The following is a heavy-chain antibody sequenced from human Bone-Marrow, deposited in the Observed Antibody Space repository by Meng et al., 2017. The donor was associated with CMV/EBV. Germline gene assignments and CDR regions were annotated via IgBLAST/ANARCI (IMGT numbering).Heavy chain of an antibody. CDR3: ARSSGWSRFDY. CDR2: INPNDDT. CDR1: GYTVTDYY. J-gene: IGHJ4*02. D-gene: IGHD6-19*01. V-gene: IGHV1-2*02. Sequence: VQLVESGAEVNKPGASVKASCKASGYTVTDYYIHWVRQAPGQWLEWMGWINPNDDTNYAQNFQGRVTMTRDMSINTVYMELSRLTSDDTAVYYCARSSGWSRFDYWGLGTLVTVSS.